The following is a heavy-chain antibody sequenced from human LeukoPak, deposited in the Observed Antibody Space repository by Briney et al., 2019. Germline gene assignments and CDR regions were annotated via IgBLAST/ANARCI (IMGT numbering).Heavy chain of an antibody. CDR2: IYTSGST. CDR1: GGSINSANYY. Sequence: SETLSLTCTVSGGSINSANYYWTWIRQPAGKGLEWIGRIYTSGSTTYNPSLKSRVTISVDTSKNQFSLKLSSVTAADTAVYYCARGVYSYGYYYMDVWGKGTTVTVSS. D-gene: IGHD5-18*01. CDR3: ARGVYSYGYYYMDV. V-gene: IGHV4-61*02. J-gene: IGHJ6*03.